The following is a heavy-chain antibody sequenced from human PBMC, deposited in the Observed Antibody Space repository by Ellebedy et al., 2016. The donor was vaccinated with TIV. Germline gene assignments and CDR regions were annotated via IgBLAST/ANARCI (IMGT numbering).Heavy chain of an antibody. CDR2: IGPTGDT. Sequence: GESLKISXAASGFTFSSYDMHWVRQVTGKGLEWVSGIGPTGDTYYPGSVKGRFTISRENGKNSLYLQMNSLRAGDTAVYYCARGDTVVRGVLGGVMNDYGMTSGAKGPRSPSP. V-gene: IGHV3-13*01. J-gene: IGHJ6*02. CDR1: GFTFSSYD. CDR3: ARGDTVVRGVLGGVMNDYGMTS. D-gene: IGHD3-10*01.